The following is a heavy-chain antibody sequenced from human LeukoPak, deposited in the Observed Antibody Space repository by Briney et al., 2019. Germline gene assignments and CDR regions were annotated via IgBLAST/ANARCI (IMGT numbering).Heavy chain of an antibody. J-gene: IGHJ4*02. D-gene: IGHD6-19*01. V-gene: IGHV3-72*01. CDR3: VRVGSVAGSDYLDY. CDR1: GFTFSDHF. CDR2: SRNKAKSYTT. Sequence: PGGSLSLSCAVSGFTFSDHFLDWVRQAPGKGLEWVGRSRNKAKSYTTEYAASVKGRFTISRDDSKSSLYLQMNSPKTEDTAVYYCVRVGSVAGSDYLDYWGQGTLVTVSS.